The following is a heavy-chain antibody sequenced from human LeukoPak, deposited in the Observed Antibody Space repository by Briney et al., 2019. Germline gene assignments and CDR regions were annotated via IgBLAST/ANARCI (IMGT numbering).Heavy chain of an antibody. CDR2: IYPGDSDT. CDR3: ARHITPGYSSSWYFDY. Sequence: GESLKISCNGSGYSFTSYWIVWVRQMPGKGLEWMGIIYPGDSDTRYRPSVQGQVTISADKSISTTYLQWSSLKASDTGMYYCARHITPGYSSSWYFDYWGQGALVTVSS. CDR1: GYSFTSYW. D-gene: IGHD6-13*01. J-gene: IGHJ4*02. V-gene: IGHV5-51*01.